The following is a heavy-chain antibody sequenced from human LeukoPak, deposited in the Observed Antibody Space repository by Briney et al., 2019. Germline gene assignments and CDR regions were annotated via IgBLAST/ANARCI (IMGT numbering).Heavy chain of an antibody. Sequence: ASVKVSCKASGYTFTGYYMHWVRQAPGQGLEWMGWINPNSGGTNYAQKFQGRVTMTRDTSISTAYMELSRLRSDDTAVYYCASDDCTNGVCQGCFDYWGQGTLVTVSS. J-gene: IGHJ4*02. V-gene: IGHV1-2*02. CDR1: GYTFTGYY. CDR3: ASDDCTNGVCQGCFDY. D-gene: IGHD2-8*01. CDR2: INPNSGGT.